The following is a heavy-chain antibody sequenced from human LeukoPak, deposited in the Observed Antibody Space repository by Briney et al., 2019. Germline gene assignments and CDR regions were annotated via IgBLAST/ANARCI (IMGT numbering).Heavy chain of an antibody. CDR1: GFTFSSYA. J-gene: IGHJ5*01. CDR2: VSGSGGST. V-gene: IGHV3-23*01. D-gene: IGHD5-18*01. CDR3: AKDRPAMAVNWSDS. Sequence: PGGSLRLSCAASGFTFSSYAMSWVRQAPGKGREWVSAVSGSGGSTYYADSVKGRFTISRDNSKNTLYLQMNSLRAEETAVYYYAKDRPAMAVNWSDSWGQGTLVTVSS.